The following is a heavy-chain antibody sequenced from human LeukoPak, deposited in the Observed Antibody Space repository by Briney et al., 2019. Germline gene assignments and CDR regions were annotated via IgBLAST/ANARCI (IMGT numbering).Heavy chain of an antibody. CDR3: ARLPYYGGYSRSFHY. CDR2: IYYHENT. Sequence: SETLSLTCTVSGGSISSSSDYWGWIRQAPGKGLEWTGSIYYHENTYYNSSLKSRVTISVDTSKNQFSLKLSSVTAADTAVYYCARLPYYGGYSRSFHYWGQGTLVTVSS. CDR1: GGSISSSSDY. D-gene: IGHD4-23*01. J-gene: IGHJ4*02. V-gene: IGHV4-39*01.